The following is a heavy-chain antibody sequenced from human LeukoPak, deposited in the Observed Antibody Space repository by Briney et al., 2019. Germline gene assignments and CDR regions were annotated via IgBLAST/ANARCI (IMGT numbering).Heavy chain of an antibody. CDR1: DSSISSDSY. Sequence: SETLSLTCPLSDSSISSDSYWGWIRPAPGKGLEWIGSFYHSGMTFYNPSLSTRVTVSLDTSKKHFSLNLSSVTAADTAVYYCARSTAVPRSFDVWGQGTLVTVSS. V-gene: IGHV4-38-2*01. D-gene: IGHD2-2*01. CDR3: ARSTAVPRSFDV. J-gene: IGHJ3*01. CDR2: FYHSGMT.